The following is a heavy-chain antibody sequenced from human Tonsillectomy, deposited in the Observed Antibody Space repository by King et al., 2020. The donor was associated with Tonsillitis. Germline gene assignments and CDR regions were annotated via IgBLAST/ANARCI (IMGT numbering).Heavy chain of an antibody. J-gene: IGHJ4*02. CDR1: GDSINSGPYY. Sequence: VQLQESGPGLVKPSQTLSLTCAVSGDSINSGPYYWNWIRQPAGKGLEWIGRIAASGSTSSNPSLKSRVTISVDTSKNQFSLRLTSVTAADTAVYYCAREDYGDYPYWGQGTLVTVPP. D-gene: IGHD4-17*01. CDR2: IAASGST. V-gene: IGHV4-61*02. CDR3: AREDYGDYPY.